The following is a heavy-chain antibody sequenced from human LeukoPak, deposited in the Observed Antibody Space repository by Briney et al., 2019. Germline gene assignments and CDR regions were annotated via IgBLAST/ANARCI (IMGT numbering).Heavy chain of an antibody. J-gene: IGHJ5*02. CDR2: INSDGSST. Sequence: GGSLRLSCAASGFTFSTYWMHWVRHAPGKGLVWVSHINSDGSSTTYADSVKGRFTISRDNAKNTLYLQMNSLRAEDTALYYCARDRLAYYYDSSGYTWFEPWGQGTLVTVSS. V-gene: IGHV3-74*01. CDR3: ARDRLAYYYDSSGYTWFEP. CDR1: GFTFSTYW. D-gene: IGHD3-22*01.